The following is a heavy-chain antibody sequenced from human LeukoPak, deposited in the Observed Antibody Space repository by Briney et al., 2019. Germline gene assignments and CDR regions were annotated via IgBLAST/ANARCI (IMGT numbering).Heavy chain of an antibody. V-gene: IGHV3-11*04. J-gene: IGHJ4*02. CDR2: ISSSGSTI. D-gene: IGHD5-18*01. CDR1: GGSFSGYY. Sequence: LSLTCAVYGGSFSGYYMSWIRQAPGKGLEWVSYISSSGSTIYYADSVKGRFTVSRDNAKNSLYLQMNGLRAEDTAVYYCASSGYSYGSGPYFDYWGQGTLVTVSS. CDR3: ASSGYSYGSGPYFDY.